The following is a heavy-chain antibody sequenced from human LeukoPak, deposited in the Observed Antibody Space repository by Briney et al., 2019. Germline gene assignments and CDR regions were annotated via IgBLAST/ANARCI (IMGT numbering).Heavy chain of an antibody. Sequence: PGGSLRLSCAASGFTFSSYAMSWVRQAPGKGLEWIGEINHSGSTNYNPSLKSRVTISVDTSKNQFSLKLTSVTAADTAVYYCARAEINDYSRYWGQGIPVIVSS. CDR2: INHSGST. J-gene: IGHJ4*02. CDR1: GFTFSSYA. V-gene: IGHV4-34*01. CDR3: ARAEINDYSRY. D-gene: IGHD4-11*01.